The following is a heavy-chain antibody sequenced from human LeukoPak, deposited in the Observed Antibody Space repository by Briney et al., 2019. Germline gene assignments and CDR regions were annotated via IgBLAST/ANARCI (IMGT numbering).Heavy chain of an antibody. CDR1: GFTFSDYD. CDR2: IRYDGSNK. Sequence: PGGSLRLSCVASGFTFSDYDMHWVRQAPGKGLAWVAFIRYDGSNKNYADSVKGRFTISRDNSKNTLYLQMNSVRAEDSAVYYCAKAKFTLGDDWGQVTPVTVSS. J-gene: IGHJ1*01. CDR3: AKAKFTLGDD. V-gene: IGHV3-30*02. D-gene: IGHD3-16*01.